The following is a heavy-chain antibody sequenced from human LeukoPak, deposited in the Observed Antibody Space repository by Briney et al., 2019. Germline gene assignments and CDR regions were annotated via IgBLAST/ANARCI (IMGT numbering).Heavy chain of an antibody. Sequence: PGRSLRLSCAASGFTFSSYGMHWVRQAPGKGLEWVAVIWYDGSNKYYADSVKGRFTISRDNSKNTLYLQMNSLRAEDTAVYYCARERAGPYYYGMDVWGQGTTVTVSS. V-gene: IGHV3-33*01. J-gene: IGHJ6*02. CDR3: ARERAGPYYYGMDV. CDR2: IWYDGSNK. CDR1: GFTFSSYG.